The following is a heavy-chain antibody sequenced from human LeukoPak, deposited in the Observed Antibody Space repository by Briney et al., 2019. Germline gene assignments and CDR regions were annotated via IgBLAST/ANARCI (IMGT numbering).Heavy chain of an antibody. CDR1: GFTFSSYE. V-gene: IGHV3-48*03. J-gene: IGHJ4*02. Sequence: GGSLRLSCAASGFTFSSYEMNWVRQAPGQGLEWVSYISSSGSTIYYADSVKGRFTISRDNAKNSLYLQMNSLRAEDTAVYYCARPMTTVTTGDYWGQGTLVTVSS. CDR2: ISSSGSTI. CDR3: ARPMTTVTTGDY. D-gene: IGHD4-17*01.